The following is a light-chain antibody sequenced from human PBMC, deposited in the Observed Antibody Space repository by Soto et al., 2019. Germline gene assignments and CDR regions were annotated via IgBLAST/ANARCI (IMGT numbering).Light chain of an antibody. V-gene: IGLV2-14*01. CDR2: EVS. J-gene: IGLJ2*01. Sequence: SALTQPASVSGSPEQSITISCTGTSSDVGGYKYVSWYQQHPDKAPKLIIFEVSNRPSGISSRFSGSKSGNTASLTISGLQAEDEADYYCASYTSSSTSVIFGRGTKLTVL. CDR3: ASYTSSSTSVI. CDR1: SSDVGGYKY.